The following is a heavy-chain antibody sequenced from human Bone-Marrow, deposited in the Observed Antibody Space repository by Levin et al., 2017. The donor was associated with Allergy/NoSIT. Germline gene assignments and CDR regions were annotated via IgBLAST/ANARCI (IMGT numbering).Heavy chain of an antibody. Sequence: SGGSLRLSCAASRFTFSHYSMHWVRQAPGKGLEWVAVISYDGSTKYYADSVKGRLTISRDNSKNTLYLQMNSLRTEDTALYYCARGDVYNEDVTTGDFGYWGQGTLVTVSS. CDR1: RFTFSHYS. CDR3: ARGDVYNEDVTTGDFGY. D-gene: IGHD4-17*01. CDR2: ISYDGSTK. V-gene: IGHV3-30-3*01. J-gene: IGHJ4*02.